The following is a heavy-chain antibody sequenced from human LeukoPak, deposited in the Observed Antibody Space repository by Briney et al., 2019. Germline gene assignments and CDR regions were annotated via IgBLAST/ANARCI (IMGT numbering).Heavy chain of an antibody. Sequence: GGSLRLSCAASGFSFSSYWMSWVRQAPGKGLEWVSGISWNSGSIGYADSVKGRFTISRDNAKNSLYLQMNSLRAEDTALYYCAKDKLYSSGSNYYYYGMDVWGQGTTVTVSS. CDR3: AKDKLYSSGSNYYYYGMDV. D-gene: IGHD6-19*01. V-gene: IGHV3-9*01. CDR2: ISWNSGSI. J-gene: IGHJ6*02. CDR1: GFSFSSYW.